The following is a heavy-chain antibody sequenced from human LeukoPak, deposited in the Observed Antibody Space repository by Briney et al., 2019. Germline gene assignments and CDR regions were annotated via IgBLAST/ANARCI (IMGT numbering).Heavy chain of an antibody. V-gene: IGHV1-2*02. CDR2: INPNSGGT. CDR1: GYTFTGYY. D-gene: IGHD1-1*01. CDR3: AREPPSTGYYDY. J-gene: IGHJ4*02. Sequence: ASVKVSCKASGYTFTGYYMHWVRQAPGQGLEWMGWINPNSGGTNYAQKFQGRVTMTRDTSISTAYMELSSLRSEDTAVYFCAREPPSTGYYDYWGQGTLVTVSS.